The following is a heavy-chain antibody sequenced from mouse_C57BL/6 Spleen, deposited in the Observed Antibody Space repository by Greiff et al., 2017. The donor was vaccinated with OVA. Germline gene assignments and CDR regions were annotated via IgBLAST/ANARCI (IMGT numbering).Heavy chain of an antibody. Sequence: VQLQQSGAELVRPGASVKLSCKASGYTFTDYYINWVKQRPGQGLEWIARIYPGSGNTYYNEKFKGKATLTAEKSSSTAYMQLSSLTSEDSAVYFCARLGDGYYWGQGTTLTVSS. V-gene: IGHV1-76*01. CDR1: GYTFTDYY. D-gene: IGHD2-3*01. J-gene: IGHJ2*01. CDR2: IYPGSGNT. CDR3: ARLGDGYY.